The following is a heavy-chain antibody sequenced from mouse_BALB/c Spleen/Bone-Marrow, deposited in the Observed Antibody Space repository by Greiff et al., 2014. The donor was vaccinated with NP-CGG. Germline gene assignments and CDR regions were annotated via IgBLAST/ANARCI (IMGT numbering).Heavy chain of an antibody. CDR2: IDPANGNT. J-gene: IGHJ3*01. CDR3: SRSKGKATPAY. CDR1: GLNIKDTY. V-gene: IGHV14-3*02. Sequence: VQLQQSGAELVKPGASVKLSCTASGLNIKDTYMHWVKQRPEQGLEWIGRIDPANGNTKYDPKFQGKATITADTSSNTAYLQLSSLTSEDTAVYYCSRSKGKATPAYWGQGTLVTVSS. D-gene: IGHD3-2*02.